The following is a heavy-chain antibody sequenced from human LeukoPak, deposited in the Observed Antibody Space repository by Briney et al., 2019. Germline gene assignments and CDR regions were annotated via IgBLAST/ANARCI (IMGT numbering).Heavy chain of an antibody. Sequence: PGGSLRLSCAASGFTFSSYSMNWVRQAPGKGLEWVSSISSSSSYIYYADSVKGRFTISRDNAKNSLYLQMNSLRIEDTAVYYCESSITKTGGSWGQGTLVTVSS. J-gene: IGHJ5*02. V-gene: IGHV3-21*04. CDR2: ISSSSSYI. CDR1: GFTFSSYS. CDR3: ESSITKTGGS. D-gene: IGHD1-14*01.